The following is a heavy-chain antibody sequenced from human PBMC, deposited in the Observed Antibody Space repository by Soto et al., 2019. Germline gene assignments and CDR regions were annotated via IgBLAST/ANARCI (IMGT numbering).Heavy chain of an antibody. Sequence: ASVKVSCKASGGTFSSYAISWVRQAPGQGLEWMGWISAYNGNTNYAQKLQGRVTMTTDTSTSTAYMELRSLRSDDTAVYYCATRSSGWSFDYWGQGTLVTVSS. CDR2: ISAYNGNT. D-gene: IGHD6-19*01. V-gene: IGHV1-18*01. J-gene: IGHJ4*02. CDR1: GGTFSSYA. CDR3: ATRSSGWSFDY.